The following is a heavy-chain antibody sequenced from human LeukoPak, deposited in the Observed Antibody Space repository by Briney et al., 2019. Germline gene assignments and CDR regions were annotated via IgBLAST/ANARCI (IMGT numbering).Heavy chain of an antibody. J-gene: IGHJ4*02. V-gene: IGHV3-30*02. CDR3: AKALTIYYGSGSSDY. Sequence: GGSLRLSCAASGFTFSSYGMHWVRQAPGKGLEWVAFIRYDGSNKYYADSVKGRFTISRDNSKNTLCLQMNSLRAEDTAVYYCAKALTIYYGSGSSDYWGQGTLVTVSS. CDR2: IRYDGSNK. D-gene: IGHD3-10*01. CDR1: GFTFSSYG.